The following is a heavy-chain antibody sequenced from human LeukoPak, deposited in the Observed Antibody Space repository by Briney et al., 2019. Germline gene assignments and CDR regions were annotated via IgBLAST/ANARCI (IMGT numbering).Heavy chain of an antibody. Sequence: AASVKVSCKASGYTFTTYGITWVRQAPGQGLEWMGWISGYNGKTNTAQNFQGRVTMTADTPTSTAYMELRSLRSDDTAVYYCARPMNDGPHLAFDYWGQGTLVTVSS. CDR3: ARPMNDGPHLAFDY. CDR2: ISGYNGKT. J-gene: IGHJ4*02. V-gene: IGHV1-18*01. CDR1: GYTFTTYG. D-gene: IGHD1-1*01.